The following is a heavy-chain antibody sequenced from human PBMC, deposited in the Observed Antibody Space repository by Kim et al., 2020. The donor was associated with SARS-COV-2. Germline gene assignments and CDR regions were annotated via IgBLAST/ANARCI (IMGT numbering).Heavy chain of an antibody. CDR3: GTCVPTQFRYYGFDL. J-gene: IGHJ6*02. V-gene: IGHV1-2*02. D-gene: IGHD2-2*01. CDR2: IDPGSGAA. Sequence: ASVKVSCKASGYNFINYYIHWLRQAPGQGLEWMGWIDPGSGAAKFALKFQGRVTLTRDTSINTVYMDLSGLTSDDTALYYCGTCVPTQFRYYGFDLCGQGTKITVSS. CDR1: GYNFINYY.